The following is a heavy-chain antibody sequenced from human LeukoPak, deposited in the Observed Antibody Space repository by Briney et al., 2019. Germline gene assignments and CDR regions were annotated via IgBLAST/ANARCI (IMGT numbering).Heavy chain of an antibody. Sequence: ASVKVSCKASGYIFSDYYMHWVRQAPGQGLEWLGWINPKSGAADYAQQFRGRVTMTRDTSIYTDYMEMKRVTSDDTAVYYCARGAEAETSPLDFWGQGTLVIVS. CDR2: INPKSGAA. CDR3: ARGAEAETSPLDF. CDR1: GYIFSDYY. D-gene: IGHD6-13*01. J-gene: IGHJ4*02. V-gene: IGHV1-2*02.